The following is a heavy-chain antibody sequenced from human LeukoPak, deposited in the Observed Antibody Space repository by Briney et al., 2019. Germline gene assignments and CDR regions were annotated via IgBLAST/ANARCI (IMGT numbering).Heavy chain of an antibody. Sequence: GGSLRLSCAASGFNFSPYWMHWVRQAPGKGLVWVSRIKSDGSSTDYADSVKGRFTISRDNAKSTLYLQMNSLRAEDTAVYYCAGGPSASGSYGGFDPWGQGTLVTVSS. CDR2: IKSDGSST. CDR3: AGGPSASGSYGGFDP. V-gene: IGHV3-74*01. J-gene: IGHJ5*02. CDR1: GFNFSPYW. D-gene: IGHD3-10*01.